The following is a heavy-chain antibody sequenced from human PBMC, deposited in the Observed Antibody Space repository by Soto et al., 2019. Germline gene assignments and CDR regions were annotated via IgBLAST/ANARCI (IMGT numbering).Heavy chain of an antibody. V-gene: IGHV4-59*01. Sequence: SETLSLTCTVSGDSISSSYWSWIRQAPGKGLEWIGDIYYSGSTNYNPSLKNRVTISVDTSKTQISLKLISVTAADTAVYYCARDAVYCISTTCFGFFDSWGQGTLVTVSS. CDR3: ARDAVYCISTTCFGFFDS. J-gene: IGHJ4*02. CDR2: IYYSGST. CDR1: GDSISSSY. D-gene: IGHD2-2*01.